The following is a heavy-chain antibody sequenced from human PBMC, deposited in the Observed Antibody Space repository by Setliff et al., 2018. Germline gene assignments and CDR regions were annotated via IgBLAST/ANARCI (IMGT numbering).Heavy chain of an antibody. Sequence: GGSLRLSCAASGFTFSSYAMSWVRQAPGKGLEWVSAISGSGGSTYYADSVKGRFTISRDNAKNSLYLQMNSLRAEDTAVYYCARARSPHLIYHMDVWGKGTTVTVSS. V-gene: IGHV3-23*01. CDR1: GFTFSSYA. CDR3: ARARSPHLIYHMDV. J-gene: IGHJ6*03. CDR2: ISGSGGST. D-gene: IGHD3-10*01.